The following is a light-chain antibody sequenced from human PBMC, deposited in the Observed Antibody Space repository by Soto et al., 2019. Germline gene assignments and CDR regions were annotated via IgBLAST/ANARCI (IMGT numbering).Light chain of an antibody. J-gene: IGLJ2*01. CDR1: SSNIGSNY. Sequence: QAVVTQPPSASGTPGQRVTISCSGSSSNIGSNYVYWYQQLPGTAPKLLIYRNNQRPSGVPDRFSGAKSGTSASLAISGLRSEDEADDYCAAWDDSLRGVLFGGGTKLTVL. V-gene: IGLV1-47*01. CDR3: AAWDDSLRGVL. CDR2: RNN.